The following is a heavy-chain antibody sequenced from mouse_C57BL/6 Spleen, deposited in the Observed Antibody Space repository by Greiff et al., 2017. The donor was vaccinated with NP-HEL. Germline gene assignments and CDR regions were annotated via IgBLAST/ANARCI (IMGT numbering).Heavy chain of an antibody. CDR2: IDPSDSYT. D-gene: IGHD1-1*02. J-gene: IGHJ4*01. CDR3: ARGSFPYYAMDY. CDR1: GYTFTSYW. Sequence: QVQLQQPGAELVMPGASVKLSCKASGYTFTSYWMHWVKQRPGQGLEWIGEIDPSDSYTNYNQKFKGKSTLTVDKSSSTAYMQLSSLTSEDSAVYYCARGSFPYYAMDYWGQGTSVTVSS. V-gene: IGHV1-69*01.